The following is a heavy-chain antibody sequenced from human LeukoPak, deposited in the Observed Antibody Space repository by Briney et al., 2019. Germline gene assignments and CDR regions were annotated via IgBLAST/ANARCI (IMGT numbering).Heavy chain of an antibody. J-gene: IGHJ5*02. V-gene: IGHV3-21*01. CDR1: GFTFSSYS. Sequence: GGSLRLSCAASGFTFSSYSMNWVRKAPGKGLEWVSSISSSSSYIYYADSVKGRFTISRDNAKNSLYLQMNSLRAEDTAVYYCARETYCSSTSCPRGFDPWGQGTLVTVSS. CDR3: ARETYCSSTSCPRGFDP. D-gene: IGHD2-2*01. CDR2: ISSSSSYI.